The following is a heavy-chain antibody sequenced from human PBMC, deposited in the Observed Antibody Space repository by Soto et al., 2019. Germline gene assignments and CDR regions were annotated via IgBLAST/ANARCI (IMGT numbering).Heavy chain of an antibody. CDR1: GYTFTSYG. J-gene: IGHJ6*03. D-gene: IGHD1-26*01. Sequence: GASVKVSCKASGYTFTSYGISWVRQAPGQGLEWMGWISAYNGNTNYAQKLQGRVTMTTDTSTSTAYMELRSLRSDDTAVYYCARADWVGSYYYYMDVWGKGTTVTISS. CDR3: ARADWVGSYYYYMDV. V-gene: IGHV1-18*01. CDR2: ISAYNGNT.